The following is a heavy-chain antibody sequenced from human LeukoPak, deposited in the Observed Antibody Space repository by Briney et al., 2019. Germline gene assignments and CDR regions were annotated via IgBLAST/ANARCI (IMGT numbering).Heavy chain of an antibody. CDR2: ISYDGRNK. CDR1: GFTFSSYA. D-gene: IGHD2-2*02. Sequence: GRSLRLSCAASGFTFSSYAMHWVRQAPGKGLEWVAVISYDGRNKYYADSVKGRFTISRDNSKNTLYLQMNSLRAEDTAVYYCASLYLTCPACSMDYYYGMDVWGQGTTVTVSS. CDR3: ASLYLTCPACSMDYYYGMDV. J-gene: IGHJ6*02. V-gene: IGHV3-30*04.